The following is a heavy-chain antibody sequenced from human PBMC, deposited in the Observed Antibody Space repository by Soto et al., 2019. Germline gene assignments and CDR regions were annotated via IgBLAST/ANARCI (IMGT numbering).Heavy chain of an antibody. CDR1: GGTFSSYA. D-gene: IGHD3-22*01. CDR2: NIPIFGTA. Sequence: RASVKVSCKASGGTFSSYAISWVRQAPGQGLEWMGGNIPIFGTANYAQKFQGRVTITADESTSTAYMELSSLRSEDTAVYYCARDRSEVDYYDSSGYYWPDAFDIWGQGTMVTVSS. J-gene: IGHJ3*02. V-gene: IGHV1-69*13. CDR3: ARDRSEVDYYDSSGYYWPDAFDI.